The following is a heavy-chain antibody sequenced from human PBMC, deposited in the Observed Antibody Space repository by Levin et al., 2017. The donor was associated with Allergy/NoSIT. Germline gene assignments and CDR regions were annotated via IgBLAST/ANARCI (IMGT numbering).Heavy chain of an antibody. V-gene: IGHV3-53*01. CDR3: ARHGPKVPPGGLKSNWGIDY. CDR2: IYIFFYT. D-gene: IGHD2-2*01. Sequence: SFSSSFFTFIIHFLIPVLHSPFNFLYFLSFIYIFFYTYYAYSVKDRFTISRDNYKNTVYLQMNSLRAEDTAVYYCARHGPKVPPGGLKSNWGIDYWGQGTLVTVSS. CDR1: FFTFIIHF. J-gene: IGHJ4*02.